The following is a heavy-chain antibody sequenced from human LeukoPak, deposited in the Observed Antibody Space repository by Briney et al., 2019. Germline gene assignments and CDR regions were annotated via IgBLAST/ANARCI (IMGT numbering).Heavy chain of an antibody. CDR1: GFSFSGYW. J-gene: IGHJ4*02. D-gene: IGHD2-21*02. CDR3: VREDTPATANY. V-gene: IGHV3-23*01. CDR2: ISGGGDIT. Sequence: GGSLRLSCAASGFSFSGYWMSWVPQTPGKGLEWVSAISGGGDITYYADSVTGRFTISRDNSKDTLFLQMHSLRPGDTAVYYCVREDTPATANYWGQGTLVTISS.